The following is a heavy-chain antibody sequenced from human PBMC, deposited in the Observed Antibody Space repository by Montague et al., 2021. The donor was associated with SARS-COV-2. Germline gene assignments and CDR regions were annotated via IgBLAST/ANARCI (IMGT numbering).Heavy chain of an antibody. CDR1: GGSISSGGYY. Sequence: TLSLTCTVSGGSISSGGYYWSWIRQHPGKGLEWIGYIYYSGSTYYNPSLKSRVTISVDTSKNQFSLKLSPVTAADTAVYYCARDSGITIFGVVIMQAFDIWGQGTMVTVSS. CDR3: ARDSGITIFGVVIMQAFDI. D-gene: IGHD3-3*01. V-gene: IGHV4-31*03. J-gene: IGHJ3*02. CDR2: IYYSGST.